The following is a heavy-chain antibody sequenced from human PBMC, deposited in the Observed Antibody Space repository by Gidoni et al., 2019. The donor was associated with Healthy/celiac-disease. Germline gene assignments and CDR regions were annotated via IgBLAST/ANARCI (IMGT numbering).Heavy chain of an antibody. V-gene: IGHV3-48*04. J-gene: IGHJ6*02. CDR2: ISSSISTI. CDR3: ARDSLGSIAAAGPYYYYGMDV. CDR1: GFTFGSSS. Sequence: EVQLVETGGGLVQPGGSLTLPCAASGFTFGSSSRNGVRQAPGKGLEWVSYISSSISTIYYADSVKGRLTISRDNAKNSLYLQMNSLRAEDTAVYYCARDSLGSIAAAGPYYYYGMDVWGQGTTVTVSS. D-gene: IGHD6-13*01.